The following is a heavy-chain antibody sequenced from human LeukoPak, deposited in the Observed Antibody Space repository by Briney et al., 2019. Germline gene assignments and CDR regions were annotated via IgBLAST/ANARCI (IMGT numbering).Heavy chain of an antibody. Sequence: SETLSLTCTVSGYSISSGYYWGWIRQPPGKGLEWIGEINHSGSTNYNPSLKSRVTISVDTSKNQFSLKLSSVTAADTAVYYCASRDSSGYYYARWGQGTLVTVSS. CDR3: ASRDSSGYYYAR. CDR1: GYSISSGYY. D-gene: IGHD3-22*01. V-gene: IGHV4-38-2*02. J-gene: IGHJ4*02. CDR2: INHSGST.